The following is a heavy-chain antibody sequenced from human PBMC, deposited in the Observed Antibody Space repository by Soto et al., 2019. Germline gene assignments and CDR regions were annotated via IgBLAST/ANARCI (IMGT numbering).Heavy chain of an antibody. J-gene: IGHJ4*02. CDR2: INSDASTK. CDR1: GFTFRSSW. D-gene: IGHD6-19*01. Sequence: EVQLVESGGGLVQPGGSLRLSCVASGFTFRSSWMHWVRQAPGKGLVWVSRINSDASTKNYADYVEGRFTIARDNAENTLYLQMDSRTAEDTAVYFCARGPTGWYGYDYWGQGTLVTVSS. CDR3: ARGPTGWYGYDY. V-gene: IGHV3-74*01.